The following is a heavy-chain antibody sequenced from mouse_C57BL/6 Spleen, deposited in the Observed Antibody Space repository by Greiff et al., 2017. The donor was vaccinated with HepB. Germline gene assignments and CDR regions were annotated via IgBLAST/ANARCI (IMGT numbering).Heavy chain of an antibody. Sequence: VQLQQSGPELVKPGASVKISCKASGYSFTGYYMNWVKQSPEKSLEWIGEINPSTGGTTYNQKFKAKATLTVDKSSSTAYMQLKSLTSEDSAVYCCGRHITSTPYAMTYWGQASSVTYSS. V-gene: IGHV1-42*01. D-gene: IGHD1-2*01. CDR2: INPSTGGT. J-gene: IGHJ4*01. CDR1: GYSFTGYY. CDR3: GRHITSTPYAMTY.